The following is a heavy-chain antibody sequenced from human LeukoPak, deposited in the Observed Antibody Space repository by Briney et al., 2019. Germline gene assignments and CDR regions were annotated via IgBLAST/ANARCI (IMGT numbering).Heavy chain of an antibody. D-gene: IGHD2-2*02. V-gene: IGHV1-69*13. Sequence: SVKVSCKASGGTFSSHDISWVRQAPGQGLEWMGGITPMFGTAVYAQKFQGRVTITAVESMSTAYMELSSLRSDDTAVYFCVKGHCTSTNCNNILTYFDDWGQGTLVTVSS. CDR2: ITPMFGTA. CDR3: VKGHCTSTNCNNILTYFDD. CDR1: GGTFSSHD. J-gene: IGHJ4*02.